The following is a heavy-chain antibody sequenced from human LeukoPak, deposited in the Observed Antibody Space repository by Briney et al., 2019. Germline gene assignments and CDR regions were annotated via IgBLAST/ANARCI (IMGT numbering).Heavy chain of an antibody. Sequence: SETLSLTPAVSVGSTSSSNSWSWVRRPPGKGLDWIGKIYHSGGTNYNPSLKSRVTISVDTSKNQFSLKLSSVTAADTAVYYCARVKAYYYGSGMAKYYYYYRDVWGKGTTVTISS. V-gene: IGHV4-4*02. CDR1: VGSTSSSNS. J-gene: IGHJ6*03. CDR2: IYHSGGT. CDR3: ARVKAYYYGSGMAKYYYYYRDV. D-gene: IGHD3-10*01.